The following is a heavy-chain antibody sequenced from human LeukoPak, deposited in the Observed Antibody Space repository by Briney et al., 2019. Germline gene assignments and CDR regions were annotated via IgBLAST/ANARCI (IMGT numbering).Heavy chain of an antibody. CDR3: ARASTYSSSSGQYYFDF. Sequence: GASVKVSCKASAYTFTSYYIHWVRQAPGQGLEWVGIINPGGGSPSYAQKFQGRVTLTKDTSTSTVSMELSSLRSEDTAVYYCARASTYSSSSGQYYFDFWGQGTLVTVSS. J-gene: IGHJ4*02. CDR1: AYTFTSYY. V-gene: IGHV1-46*01. CDR2: INPGGGSP. D-gene: IGHD6-6*01.